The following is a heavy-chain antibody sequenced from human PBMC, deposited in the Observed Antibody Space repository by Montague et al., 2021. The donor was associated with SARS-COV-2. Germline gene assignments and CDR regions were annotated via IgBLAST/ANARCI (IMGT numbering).Heavy chain of an antibody. CDR2: IYYSGST. V-gene: IGHV4-59*01. CDR3: ARASLGYCSGGSCYSGFDP. CDR1: GGSISSYY. D-gene: IGHD2-15*01. J-gene: IGHJ5*02. Sequence: SETLSLTCTVSGGSISSYYWSWIRQPPGKGLEWIGYIYYSGSTNYNPSLKSRVTISVDTSKNQFSLRLSSVTAADTAVYHCARASLGYCSGGSCYSGFDPWGQGTLVTVSS.